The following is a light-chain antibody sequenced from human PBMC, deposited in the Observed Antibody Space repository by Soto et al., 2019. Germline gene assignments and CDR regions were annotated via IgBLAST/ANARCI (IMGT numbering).Light chain of an antibody. J-gene: IGKJ2*01. CDR2: WAS. CDR3: QQYYSTPYT. CDR1: QSVLYSSNNKNY. Sequence: DIVMTQSPDSLAVSLGERATINCKSSQSVLYSSNNKNYLAWYQQKPGQPPKLLIYWASIRESGVPDRFSGSGSGTDFPLTISSMQAEDGAVYYCQQYYSTPYTFGQGTKLEIK. V-gene: IGKV4-1*01.